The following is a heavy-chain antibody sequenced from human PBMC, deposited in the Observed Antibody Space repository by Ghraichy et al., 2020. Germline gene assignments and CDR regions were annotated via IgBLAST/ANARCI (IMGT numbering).Heavy chain of an antibody. CDR1: GFTFSSYS. J-gene: IGHJ6*02. Sequence: LSLTCAASGFTFSSYSMNWVRQAPGKGLEWVSSISSSSSYIYYADSVKGRFTISRDNAKNSLYLQMNSLRAEDTAVYYCARDIGGRDNWNRYYYYGMDVWGQGTTVTVSS. D-gene: IGHD1-20*01. V-gene: IGHV3-21*01. CDR2: ISSSSSYI. CDR3: ARDIGGRDNWNRYYYYGMDV.